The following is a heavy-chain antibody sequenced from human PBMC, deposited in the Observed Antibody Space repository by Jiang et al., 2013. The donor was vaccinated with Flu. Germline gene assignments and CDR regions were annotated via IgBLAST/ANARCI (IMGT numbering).Heavy chain of an antibody. CDR3: ARSPLALNAGGGYGMDV. V-gene: IGHV4-4*02. J-gene: IGHJ6*02. CDR1: GGSISSSNW. CDR2: IYHSGST. D-gene: IGHD1-1*01. Sequence: GLVKPSGTLSLTCAVSGGSISSSNWWSWVRQPPGKGLEWIGEIYHSGSTNYNPSLKSRVTISVDKSKNQFSLKLSSVTAADTAVYYCARSPLALNAGGGYGMDVWGQGTTVTVSS.